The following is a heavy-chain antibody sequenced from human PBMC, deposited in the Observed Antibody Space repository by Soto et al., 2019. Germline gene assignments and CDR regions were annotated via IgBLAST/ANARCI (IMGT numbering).Heavy chain of an antibody. CDR1: GGTISNYY. CDR3: ARHTAMVLFDY. V-gene: IGHV4-59*08. D-gene: IGHD5-18*01. J-gene: IGHJ4*02. Sequence: QVQLQESGPGLVKPSETLSLTCTVSGGTISNYYWSWIRQPAGKGLEWIGYVYYSGSTNYNPSLKSRITLSIDMPKNQFSLNLSSVTAADTAVYYCARHTAMVLFDYWGRGTLVTVSS. CDR2: VYYSGST.